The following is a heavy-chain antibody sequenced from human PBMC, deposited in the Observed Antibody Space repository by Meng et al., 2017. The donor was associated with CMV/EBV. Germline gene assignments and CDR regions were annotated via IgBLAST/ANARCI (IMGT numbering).Heavy chain of an antibody. J-gene: IGHJ4*02. CDR2: INPSGGST. Sequence: QVSCKASVYTVISYCVHWVRQAPREGLEWMRIINPSGGSTSCAQKFQGRVTMTRDTSTSTVYMELSSLRSEDTAVYCCARDRYFDYWGQGTLVTVSS. CDR3: ARDRYFDY. CDR1: VYTVISYC. V-gene: IGHV1-46*01.